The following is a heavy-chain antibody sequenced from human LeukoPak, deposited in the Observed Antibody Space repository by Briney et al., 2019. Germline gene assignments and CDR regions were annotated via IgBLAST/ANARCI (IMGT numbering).Heavy chain of an antibody. D-gene: IGHD3-10*01. CDR3: ARDHYYGSGSYFVY. Sequence: GGSLRLSCAASGFTFSSYNMNWVRQAPGKGLEWVSSITSGSSYRFYADSVKGRFTISRDNAKNSLYLQMNSLRAEDTAVYYCARDHYYGSGSYFVYWGQGTLVTVSS. J-gene: IGHJ4*02. V-gene: IGHV3-21*01. CDR1: GFTFSSYN. CDR2: ITSGSSYR.